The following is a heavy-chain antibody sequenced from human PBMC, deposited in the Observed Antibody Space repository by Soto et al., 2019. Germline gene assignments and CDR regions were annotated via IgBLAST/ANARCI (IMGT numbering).Heavy chain of an antibody. CDR3: ARAPMGSGWYVY. J-gene: IGHJ4*02. Sequence: TLSLTCAVYGGSFSGYYWSWIRQPPGKGLEWIGEINHSGSTNYNPSLKSRVTISVDTSKNQFSLKLSSVTAADTAVYYCARAPMGSGWYVYWGQGTLVTVSS. CDR1: GGSFSGYY. D-gene: IGHD6-19*01. V-gene: IGHV4-34*01. CDR2: INHSGST.